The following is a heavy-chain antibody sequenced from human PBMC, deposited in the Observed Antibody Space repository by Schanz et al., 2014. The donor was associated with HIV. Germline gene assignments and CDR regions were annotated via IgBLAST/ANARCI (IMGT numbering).Heavy chain of an antibody. J-gene: IGHJ4*03. CDR3: AKGQDWPGPQLDH. D-gene: IGHD3-9*01. CDR1: GYTFTSYY. V-gene: IGHV1-46*01. Sequence: QVQLVQSGAEVKKPGSSVKVSCKASGYTFTSYYMHWVRQAPGQGLEWMGIINPSGGSTSYAQKFQGRVPLTTDTSTNTAYMELRSLRSDDTAVYYCAKGQDWPGPQLDHWGHGSLVIVSS. CDR2: INPSGGST.